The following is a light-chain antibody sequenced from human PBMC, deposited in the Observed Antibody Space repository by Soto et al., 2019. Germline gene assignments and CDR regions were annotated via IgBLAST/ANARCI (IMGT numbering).Light chain of an antibody. CDR2: WAS. J-gene: IGKJ4*01. CDR1: QSVLYSSNNKNY. V-gene: IGKV4-1*01. Sequence: DIVMSQSPDSLSVSLVERATINCKSSQSVLYSSNNKNYLAWYQQKSGQPPKVLIYWASTRESGVPDRFSGSGSGTDFTLTISSLQAEDVAAYYCQQYYSTPLTFGGGTKV. CDR3: QQYYSTPLT.